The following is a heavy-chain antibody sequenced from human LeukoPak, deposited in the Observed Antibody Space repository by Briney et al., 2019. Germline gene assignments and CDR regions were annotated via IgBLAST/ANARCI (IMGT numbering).Heavy chain of an antibody. CDR2: ITSSSSYT. CDR1: GFTFSDYY. CDR3: ARDRGWYHADS. J-gene: IGHJ4*02. D-gene: IGHD6-19*01. Sequence: GGSLRLSCAASGFTFSDYYMSWIRQAPGKGLEWVSDITSSSSYTNYADSVKGRFTISRDNAKNSLYLQMNSLRAEDTGVYYCARDRGWYHADSWGQGTLVTVSS. V-gene: IGHV3-11*06.